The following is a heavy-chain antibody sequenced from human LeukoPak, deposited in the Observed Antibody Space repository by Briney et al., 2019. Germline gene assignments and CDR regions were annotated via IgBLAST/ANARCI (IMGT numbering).Heavy chain of an antibody. D-gene: IGHD1-26*01. J-gene: IGHJ4*02. CDR2: INWNGGST. CDR1: GFIFADHG. CDR3: ARGEWDLRD. V-gene: IGHV3-20*04. Sequence: GSLGLSCAASGFIFADHGMTWVRQVPGKGLEWVSGINWNGGSTGYVDSVKGRFIISRDNAKNVLFLEMNNLRAEDTAFYYCARGEWDLRDWGQGTLVIVSS.